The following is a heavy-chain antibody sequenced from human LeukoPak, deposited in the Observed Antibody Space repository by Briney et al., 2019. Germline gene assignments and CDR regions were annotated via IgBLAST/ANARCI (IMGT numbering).Heavy chain of an antibody. CDR1: GGSFSGYY. V-gene: IGHV4-34*01. CDR2: INHSGST. Sequence: SETLSRNCSVYGGSFSGYYWGWMRQPPGKGLEWIGEINHSGSTNYNPSLKSRVTISVDTSKNQFSLKLSSVTAAATAVYYCARVTGTTSDLDYWGQGTLVTVSS. CDR3: ARVTGTTSDLDY. J-gene: IGHJ4*02. D-gene: IGHD1-14*01.